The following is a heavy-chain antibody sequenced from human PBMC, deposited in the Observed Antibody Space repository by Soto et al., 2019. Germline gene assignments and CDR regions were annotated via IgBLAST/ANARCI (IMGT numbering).Heavy chain of an antibody. Sequence: SGATLGNPAQSLRLTCRFSGFSLSTSGMCVSWIRQPPGKALEWLALIDWDDDKYYSTSLKTRLTISKDTSKNQVVLTMTNMDPVDTATYYCARMNLSAAGTLCDYWGQGTLVTLSS. D-gene: IGHD6-13*01. J-gene: IGHJ4*02. CDR1: GFSLSTSGMC. V-gene: IGHV2-70*01. CDR2: IDWDDDK. CDR3: ARMNLSAAGTLCDY.